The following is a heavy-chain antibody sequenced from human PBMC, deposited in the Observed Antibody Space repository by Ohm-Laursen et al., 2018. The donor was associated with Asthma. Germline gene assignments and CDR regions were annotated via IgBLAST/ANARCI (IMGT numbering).Heavy chain of an antibody. Sequence: SSLRLSCTASGFTLSSYGMHWVRQAPGKGLEWVAVISYDGINKFYADSVKGRFTISRDSSENTLFLRMDSMRSEDTAVYYCAKDLIHNSGDFVPYFDSWGQGTLVTVSS. CDR3: AKDLIHNSGDFVPYFDS. CDR1: GFTLSSYG. CDR2: ISYDGINK. V-gene: IGHV3-30*18. D-gene: IGHD4-17*01. J-gene: IGHJ4*02.